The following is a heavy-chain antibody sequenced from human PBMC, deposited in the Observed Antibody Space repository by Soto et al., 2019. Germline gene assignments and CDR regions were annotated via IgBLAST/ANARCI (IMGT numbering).Heavy chain of an antibody. Sequence: GESLKISCKGSGYSFTSYWIGWVRQMPGKGLEWMGIIYPGDSDTRYSPSFQGQVTISADKSISTAYLQWSSLKASDTAMYYCARHINYDFWCGYYTRDYYYGMDVWGQGTTVTVSS. V-gene: IGHV5-51*01. CDR2: IYPGDSDT. CDR1: GYSFTSYW. D-gene: IGHD3-3*01. CDR3: ARHINYDFWCGYYTRDYYYGMDV. J-gene: IGHJ6*02.